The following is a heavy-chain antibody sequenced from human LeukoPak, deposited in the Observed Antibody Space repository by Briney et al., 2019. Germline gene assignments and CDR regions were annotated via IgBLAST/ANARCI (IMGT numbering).Heavy chain of an antibody. D-gene: IGHD5-18*01. CDR2: IKKDGSEK. CDR3: ARHLSAVTGYTYGRGIDY. Sequence: GGSLRLSCAASGFTFSSYWMSWVRQAPGKGLEWVANIKKDGSEKYYVDSVKGRFTISRDNAKKSLYLQMNSLRAEDTAVYYCARHLSAVTGYTYGRGIDYWGQGTLVTVSS. V-gene: IGHV3-7*01. CDR1: GFTFSSYW. J-gene: IGHJ4*02.